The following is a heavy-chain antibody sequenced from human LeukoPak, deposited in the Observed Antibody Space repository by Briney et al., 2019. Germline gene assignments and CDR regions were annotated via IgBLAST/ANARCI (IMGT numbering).Heavy chain of an antibody. J-gene: IGHJ3*02. V-gene: IGHV3-9*01. Sequence: PGRSLRLSCAASGFTFDESAMHWVRQAPGKGLEWVSGIGWDSNSIIYADSVKGRFTISRDNAKNSLYLQMNSLRTEDTALYYCSKAMSAPGAFDIWGQRTVVTVSS. CDR2: IGWDSNSI. CDR1: GFTFDESA. D-gene: IGHD3-10*01. CDR3: SKAMSAPGAFDI.